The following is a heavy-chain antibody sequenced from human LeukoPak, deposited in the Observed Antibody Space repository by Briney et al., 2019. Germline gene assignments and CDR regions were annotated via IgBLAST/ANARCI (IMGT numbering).Heavy chain of an antibody. CDR2: INHSGST. J-gene: IGHJ1*01. D-gene: IGHD2-15*01. CDR3: ASHCSGGSCYWALFQH. V-gene: IGHV4-34*01. CDR1: GGSFSGYY. Sequence: SETLSLTCAVYGGSFSGYYWSWIRQPPGKGLEWIGEINHSGSTDYNPSLKSRVTISVDTSKNQFSLKLSSVTAADTAVYYCASHCSGGSCYWALFQHWGQGTLVTVSS.